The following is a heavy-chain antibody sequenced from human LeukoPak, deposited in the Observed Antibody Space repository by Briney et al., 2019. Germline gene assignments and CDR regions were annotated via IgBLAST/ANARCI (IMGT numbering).Heavy chain of an antibody. V-gene: IGHV1-2*04. J-gene: IGHJ4*02. Sequence: ASVKVSCKASGYTFAGYYMHWVRQAPGQGLEWMGWINPNSGGTNYAQKFQGWVTMTRDTSISTAYMELSRLRSDDTAVYYCARGSSVVATIYYFDYWGQGTLVTVSS. CDR1: GYTFAGYY. D-gene: IGHD5-12*01. CDR3: ARGSSVVATIYYFDY. CDR2: INPNSGGT.